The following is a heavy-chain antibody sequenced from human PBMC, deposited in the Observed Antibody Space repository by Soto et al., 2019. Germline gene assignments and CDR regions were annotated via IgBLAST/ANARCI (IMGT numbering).Heavy chain of an antibody. CDR2: ISGSGGST. J-gene: IGHJ1*01. CDR3: ATYSSSLEYFQH. Sequence: EVQLVESGGGLVKPGGSLRLSCAASGFTFSSYAMSWVRQAPGKGLEWVSAISGSGGSTYYADSVKGRFTISRDNSKNTLYLQMNSLRAEDTAVYYCATYSSSLEYFQHWGQGTLVTVSS. D-gene: IGHD6-13*01. V-gene: IGHV3-23*04. CDR1: GFTFSSYA.